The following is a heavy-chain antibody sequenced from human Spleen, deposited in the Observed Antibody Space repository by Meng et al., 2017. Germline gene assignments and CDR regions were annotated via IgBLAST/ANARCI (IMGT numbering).Heavy chain of an antibody. Sequence: GGALHHLSAASCVHFSNAWMSWGRQAQGKELEWVGRIKRNSDGGTIDYAAPVKGRFTISRDDSKNTLYLQMDSLITEDTVVYFCATGAAAADHWGQGTLVTVSS. J-gene: IGHJ4*02. D-gene: IGHD6-13*01. V-gene: IGHV3-15*01. CDR2: IKRNSDGGTI. CDR3: ATGAAAADH. CDR1: CVHFSNAW.